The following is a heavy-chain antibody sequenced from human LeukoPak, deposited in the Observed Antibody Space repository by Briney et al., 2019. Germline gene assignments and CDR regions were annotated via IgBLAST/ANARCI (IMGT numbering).Heavy chain of an antibody. Sequence: ASVKFSCKASGYTFTGYYMHWVRQAPGQGLEWMGRINPNSGGTNYAQKFQGRVTMTRDTSISTAYMELSRLRSDDTAVYYCAIDYYDSSGYFNSDYWGQGTLVTVSS. CDR1: GYTFTGYY. J-gene: IGHJ4*02. CDR2: INPNSGGT. V-gene: IGHV1-2*06. CDR3: AIDYYDSSGYFNSDY. D-gene: IGHD3-22*01.